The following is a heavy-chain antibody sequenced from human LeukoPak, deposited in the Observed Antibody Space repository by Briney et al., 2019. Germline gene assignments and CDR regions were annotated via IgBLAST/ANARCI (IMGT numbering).Heavy chain of an antibody. CDR2: ISYDGSNK. CDR1: GFTFSSYA. CDR3: ARDDLGYCSSTSCHGYSSGWPLFDY. V-gene: IGHV3-30-3*01. J-gene: IGHJ4*02. D-gene: IGHD2-2*01. Sequence: GGSLRLSCAASGFTFSSYAMHWVRQAPGKGLEWVAVISYDGSNKYYADSVKGRFTISRDNTKNTLYLQMNSLRAEDTAVYYCARDDLGYCSSTSCHGYSSGWPLFDYWGQGTLVTVSS.